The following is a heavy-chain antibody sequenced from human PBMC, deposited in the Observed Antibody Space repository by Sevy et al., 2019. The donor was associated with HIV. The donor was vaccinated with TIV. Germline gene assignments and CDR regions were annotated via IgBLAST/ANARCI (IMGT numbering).Heavy chain of an antibody. J-gene: IGHJ5*02. CDR2: INPNSGGT. D-gene: IGHD6-19*01. Sequence: ASVKVSCKASGYTFTGYYMHWVRQAPGQGLEWMGWINPNSGGTNYTQKFQGRVTMTRDTSISTAYMELSRLRSDDTVVYYCARDLAVEQGSWAFDAWGQGTLVTVSS. V-gene: IGHV1-2*02. CDR3: ARDLAVEQGSWAFDA. CDR1: GYTFTGYY.